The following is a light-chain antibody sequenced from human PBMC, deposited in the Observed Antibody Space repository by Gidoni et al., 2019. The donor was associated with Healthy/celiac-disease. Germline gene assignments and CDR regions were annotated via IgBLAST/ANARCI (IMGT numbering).Light chain of an antibody. CDR3: MQALQTPRT. CDR2: LGS. J-gene: IGKJ2*01. V-gene: IGKV2-28*01. CDR1: QRRLHSNGYNY. Sequence: DIVMTQSPLSLPVTPGEPASISCRSSQRRLHSNGYNYLDWYLQKPGQSPQLLIYLGSNRASGVPDRFSGSGSGTDFTLKISRVEAEDVGVYYCMQALQTPRTFGQGTKLEIK.